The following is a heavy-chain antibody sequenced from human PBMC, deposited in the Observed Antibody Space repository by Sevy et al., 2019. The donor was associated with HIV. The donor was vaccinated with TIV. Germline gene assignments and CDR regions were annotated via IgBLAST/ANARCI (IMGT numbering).Heavy chain of an antibody. CDR2: LSFGCGEI. D-gene: IGHD2-8*01. CDR3: AREGCTKPHDY. CDR1: GFTFSKYS. Sequence: GGSLRLSCAASGFTFSKYSMSWVRQPPGKGLDWVSTLSFGCGEINYADSVKGRFTISRDNSKSSVYLQMNNLRPGDTAVYYCAREGCTKPHDYWGQGTLVTVSS. J-gene: IGHJ4*02. V-gene: IGHV3-23*01.